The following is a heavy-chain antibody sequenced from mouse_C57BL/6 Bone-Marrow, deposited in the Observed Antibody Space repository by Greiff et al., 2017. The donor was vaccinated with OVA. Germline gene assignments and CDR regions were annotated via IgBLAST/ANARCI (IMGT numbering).Heavy chain of an antibody. CDR3: VSTDPFFAMDY. CDR2: IDPTNGNT. CDR1: GFNIKDTY. J-gene: IGHJ4*01. Sequence: EVQLQQSGAELVKPGASVELSCTASGFNIKDTYMHWVRQRPEQGLEWIGRIDPTNGNTKYDPRLQGKATLTADASSNTAYLQLSSLTSEDTAVYYCVSTDPFFAMDYWGQGTSVTVSS. V-gene: IGHV14-3*02. D-gene: IGHD3-1*01.